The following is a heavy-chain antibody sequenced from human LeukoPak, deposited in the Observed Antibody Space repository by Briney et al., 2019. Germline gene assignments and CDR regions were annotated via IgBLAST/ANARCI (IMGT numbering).Heavy chain of an antibody. CDR3: ARGGVFGYGSGSYPYYYYGMDV. Sequence: SETLSLTCAVYGGSFSGYYWSWIRQPPGKGLEWIGEINHSGSNNYNPSLKSRVTISVDTSKNQFSLKLSSVTAADTAVYYCARGGVFGYGSGSYPYYYYGMDVWGQGTTVTVSS. D-gene: IGHD3-10*01. J-gene: IGHJ6*02. CDR2: INHSGSN. CDR1: GGSFSGYY. V-gene: IGHV4-34*01.